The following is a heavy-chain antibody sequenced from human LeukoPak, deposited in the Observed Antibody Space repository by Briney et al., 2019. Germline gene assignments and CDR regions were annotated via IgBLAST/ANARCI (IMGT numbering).Heavy chain of an antibody. CDR3: ASGQWQLSRYDY. V-gene: IGHV3-11*04. D-gene: IGHD1-26*01. Sequence: GGSLRLSCAASGFTFSDNYMSWIRQAPGRGLEWISYISSSGITIYYADSVKGRFTISRDNAKNSLYLQMNSLRAEDTAVYYCASGQWQLSRYDYWGQGTQVTVSS. CDR1: GFTFSDNY. CDR2: ISSSGITI. J-gene: IGHJ4*02.